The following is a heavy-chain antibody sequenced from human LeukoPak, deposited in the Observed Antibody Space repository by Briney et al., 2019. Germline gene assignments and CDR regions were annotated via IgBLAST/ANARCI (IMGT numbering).Heavy chain of an antibody. Sequence: PGGSLRLSCAASGFTFTSYAMSWVRQAPGKGLEWVSGISGSGGGTYYADSVKGRFTISRDNSKNTLNLQMNSLRAEDTAVYYCAEDFYTSGTVRPLSFDSWGQGTLVTVSS. V-gene: IGHV3-23*01. CDR3: AEDFYTSGTVRPLSFDS. D-gene: IGHD6-19*01. CDR2: ISGSGGGT. J-gene: IGHJ4*02. CDR1: GFTFTSYA.